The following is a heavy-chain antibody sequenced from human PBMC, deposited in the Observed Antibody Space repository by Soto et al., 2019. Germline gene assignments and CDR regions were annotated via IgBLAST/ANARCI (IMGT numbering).Heavy chain of an antibody. D-gene: IGHD4-17*01. Sequence: PSETLSLTCTVSGGSISYYSWSWIRQPPGKGLEYIGYIYHSGSTYYNPSLKSRVTISVDRSKNQFSLKLSSVTAADTAVYYCARAHYGDYGYGMDVWGQGTTVTVSS. J-gene: IGHJ6*02. V-gene: IGHV4-59*12. CDR2: IYHSGST. CDR3: ARAHYGDYGYGMDV. CDR1: GGSISYYS.